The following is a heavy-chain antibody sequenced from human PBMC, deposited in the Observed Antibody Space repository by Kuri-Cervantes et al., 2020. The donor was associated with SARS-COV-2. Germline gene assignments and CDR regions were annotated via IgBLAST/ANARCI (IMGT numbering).Heavy chain of an antibody. Sequence: SETLSLTCTVSGGSISSYYWSWIRQPPGKGLEWIGYIYYSGSTNYNPSLKSRVTISVDTSKNQFSLKLSSVTAADTAVYYCGRQASDWHIDYWGQGTPVTVSS. D-gene: IGHD3-9*01. J-gene: IGHJ4*02. CDR1: GGSISSYY. CDR3: GRQASDWHIDY. CDR2: IYYSGST. V-gene: IGHV4-59*01.